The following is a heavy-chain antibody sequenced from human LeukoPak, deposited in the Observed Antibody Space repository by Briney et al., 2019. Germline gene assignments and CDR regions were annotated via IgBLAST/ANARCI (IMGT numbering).Heavy chain of an antibody. Sequence: PSETLSLTCTVSGGSISSGDYYWSWIRQPPGKGLEWIGYIYYSGSTYYNPSLKSRVTISVDTSKNQFSLKLSSVTAADTAVYYCARGLSHCSGGSRYLTWFDPWGQGTLVTVFS. CDR3: ARGLSHCSGGSRYLTWFDP. J-gene: IGHJ5*02. CDR2: IYYSGST. D-gene: IGHD2-15*01. V-gene: IGHV4-30-4*01. CDR1: GGSISSGDYY.